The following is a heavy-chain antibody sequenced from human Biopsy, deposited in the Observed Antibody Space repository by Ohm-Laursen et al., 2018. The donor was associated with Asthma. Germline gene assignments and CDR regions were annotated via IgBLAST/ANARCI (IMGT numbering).Heavy chain of an antibody. CDR2: ISVYNGNT. D-gene: IGHD3-10*01. Sequence: SVKVSCKTSGYTFNSAGIAWVRQAPGQGLEWMGWISVYNGNTKVAQKLQDRVTMITDTSTSTAYMELRSLRSDDTAVYFCARAVDYSHYYGIDVWGQGTMVTVS. V-gene: IGHV1-18*01. CDR1: GYTFNSAG. J-gene: IGHJ6*02. CDR3: ARAVDYSHYYGIDV.